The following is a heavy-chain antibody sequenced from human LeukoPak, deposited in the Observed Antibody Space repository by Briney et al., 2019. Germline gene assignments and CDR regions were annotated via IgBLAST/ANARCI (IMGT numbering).Heavy chain of an antibody. CDR1: GFTVSSNY. D-gene: IGHD4-17*01. Sequence: GGSLRLSCAASGFTVSSNYMSWVRQAPGKGLEWVSVIYSGGSTYYADSVKGRFTISRDNAKNSLYLQMNSLRDEDTAVYYCARESATVTTSQMFYYYGMDVWGQGTTVTVSS. CDR3: ARESATVTTSQMFYYYGMDV. CDR2: IYSGGST. J-gene: IGHJ6*02. V-gene: IGHV3-53*01.